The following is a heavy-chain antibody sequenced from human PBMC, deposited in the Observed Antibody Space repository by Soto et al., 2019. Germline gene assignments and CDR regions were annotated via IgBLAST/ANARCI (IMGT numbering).Heavy chain of an antibody. CDR3: ARMYYDTLTGIPYYFDY. D-gene: IGHD3-9*01. J-gene: IGHJ4*02. V-gene: IGHV2-5*02. CDR2: IYWDDDR. Sequence: QVTLKEAGPTLLKPTQTLTLTCTFSGFSLSTSGMGVGWIRQPPGKALEWLALIYWDDDRRHSPSLKSRLTITKDTSKNQVVLTMTNMDPVDTATYYCARMYYDTLTGIPYYFDYWGQGTLVTVSS. CDR1: GFSLSTSGMG.